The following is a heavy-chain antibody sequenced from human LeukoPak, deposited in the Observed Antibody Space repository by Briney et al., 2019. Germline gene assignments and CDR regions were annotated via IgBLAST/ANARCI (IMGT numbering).Heavy chain of an antibody. CDR3: AKGSGPPWFDP. Sequence: PSETLSLTCAVYGGSFSGYYWSWIRQPPGKGLEWIGEINHSGSTNYNPSLKSRVTISVDKSKNQFSLNVSSVTAADTAVYYCAKGSGPPWFDPWGQGTLVTVSS. CDR1: GGSFSGYY. V-gene: IGHV4-34*01. J-gene: IGHJ5*02. D-gene: IGHD2-8*02. CDR2: INHSGST.